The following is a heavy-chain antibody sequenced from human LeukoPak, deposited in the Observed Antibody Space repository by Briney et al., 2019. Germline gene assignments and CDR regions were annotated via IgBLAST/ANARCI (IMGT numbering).Heavy chain of an antibody. CDR1: GGSLSGYY. V-gene: IGHV4-34*01. J-gene: IGHJ4*02. Sequence: SETLSLTCSVYGGSLSGYYWSWIPRTPAKGLEWIGEINHSGSTNYNPSLKSRVTISVDTSKNQFSLKLSSVTAADTAVYYCAIGEWELGYWGQGTLVTVSS. CDR3: AIGEWELGY. CDR2: INHSGST. D-gene: IGHD1-26*01.